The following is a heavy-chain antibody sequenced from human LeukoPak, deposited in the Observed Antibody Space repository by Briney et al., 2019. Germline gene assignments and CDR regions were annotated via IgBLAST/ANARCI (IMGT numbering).Heavy chain of an antibody. CDR2: INPNSGGT. J-gene: IGHJ4*02. V-gene: IGHV1-2*02. CDR3: ARASHDSSGYLYYFDY. D-gene: IGHD3-22*01. Sequence: ASVKVSCKASGYTFTGYYMHWVRQAPGQGLEWMGWINPNSGGTNYAQKFQGRVTMTRDTSISTAYMELSRLRSDDTAVYYCARASHDSSGYLYYFDYWGQGTLVTVST. CDR1: GYTFTGYY.